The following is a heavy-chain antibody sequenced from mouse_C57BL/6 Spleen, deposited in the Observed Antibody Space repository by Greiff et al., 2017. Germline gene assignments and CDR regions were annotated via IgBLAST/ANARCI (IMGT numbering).Heavy chain of an antibody. CDR3: TRDSYRGAIDY. D-gene: IGHD2-14*01. Sequence: EVKLMESGAGLVKPGGSLKLSCAASGFTFSSYAMSWVRQTPEQSLEWVAYISTGGGYTYYADTVKGRFTISRDNARNTLYLQMSSLKSEDTAMYYCTRDSYRGAIDYWGQGTSVTVSS. V-gene: IGHV5-9-1*02. CDR2: ISTGGGYT. CDR1: GFTFSSYA. J-gene: IGHJ4*01.